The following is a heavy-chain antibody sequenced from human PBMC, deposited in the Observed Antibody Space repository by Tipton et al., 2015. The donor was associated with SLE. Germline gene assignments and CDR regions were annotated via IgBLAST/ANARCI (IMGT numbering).Heavy chain of an antibody. V-gene: IGHV6-1*01. D-gene: IGHD2-2*01. J-gene: IGHJ4*02. CDR1: GDSVSTNSAA. CDR3: ARVWGTGSRGVDY. Sequence: TLSLTCAISGDSVSTNSAAWTWIRQSPSRGLEWLGRTYYRSKWYGDYAVSVKSRITINPDTSKNQFSLQLNSVTPEDTAVYYCARVWGTGSRGVDYWGQGTLVTVSS. CDR2: TYYRSKWYG.